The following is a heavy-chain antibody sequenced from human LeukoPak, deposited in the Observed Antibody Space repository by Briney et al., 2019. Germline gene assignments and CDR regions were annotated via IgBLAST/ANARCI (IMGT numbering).Heavy chain of an antibody. D-gene: IGHD2/OR15-2a*01. CDR2: ITSSGRYI. CDR3: TRKWSQWDFLVDY. Sequence: GGSLRLSCAASGFTFSSYEMNRVRQAPGKGLEWVSSITSSGRYIYYADSVKGRFTISRDNSENSLYLQVTGLTAEDTAVYYCTRKWSQWDFLVDYWGQGTRVAVSP. V-gene: IGHV3-21*01. CDR1: GFTFSSYE. J-gene: IGHJ4*02.